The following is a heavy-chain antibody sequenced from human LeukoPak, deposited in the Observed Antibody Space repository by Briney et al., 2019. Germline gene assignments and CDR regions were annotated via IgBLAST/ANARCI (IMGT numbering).Heavy chain of an antibody. Sequence: GESLKISCKGSGSSFTSYWIGWVRQMPGKGLEWMGIIYPGDSDPSYSPSFQGQVTISADKSISTAYLQWSSLKASDTAMYYCARHTKYYDILTGYYRVAWFDPWGQGTLVTVSS. V-gene: IGHV5-51*01. CDR1: GSSFTSYW. D-gene: IGHD3-9*01. CDR3: ARHTKYYDILTGYYRVAWFDP. J-gene: IGHJ5*02. CDR2: IYPGDSDP.